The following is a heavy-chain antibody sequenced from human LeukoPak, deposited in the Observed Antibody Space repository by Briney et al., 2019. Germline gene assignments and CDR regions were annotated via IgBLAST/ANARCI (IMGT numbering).Heavy chain of an antibody. Sequence: GGSLRLSCAASGFTFSSYSMDWVRQAPGKGLEWVSSISGSSSDIYYADSVKGRFTISRDNAKNSLYLQMNSLRAEDTAVYYCARGIGSGYSYGALDYWGQGTLVTVSS. CDR1: GFTFSSYS. D-gene: IGHD5-18*01. J-gene: IGHJ4*02. CDR3: ARGIGSGYSYGALDY. V-gene: IGHV3-21*01. CDR2: ISGSSSDI.